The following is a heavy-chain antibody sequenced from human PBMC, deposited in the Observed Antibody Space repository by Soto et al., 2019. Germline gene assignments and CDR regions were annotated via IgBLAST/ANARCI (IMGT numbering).Heavy chain of an antibody. CDR1: GFTFSSYG. J-gene: IGHJ4*02. Sequence: PGGSLRLSCAASGFTFSSYGMHWVRQAPGKGLEWVAVISYDGSNKYYADSVKGRFTISRDNSKNTLYLQMNSLRAEDTAVYYCAKDRELIVGATNTDYWGQGTLVTVSS. V-gene: IGHV3-30*18. CDR2: ISYDGSNK. D-gene: IGHD1-26*01. CDR3: AKDRELIVGATNTDY.